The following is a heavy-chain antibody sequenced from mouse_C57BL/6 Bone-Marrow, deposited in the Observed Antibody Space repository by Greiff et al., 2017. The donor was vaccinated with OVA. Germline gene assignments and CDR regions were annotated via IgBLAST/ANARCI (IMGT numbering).Heavy chain of an antibody. CDR2: ISDGGSYT. CDR3: ARGVVARRVYLDY. D-gene: IGHD1-1*01. Sequence: DVKLVESGGGLVKPGGSLKLSCAASGFTFSSYAMSWVRQTPEKRLEWVATISDGGSYTYYPANVKGRFTISRDNAKNNLYLQMSHLKSEDTAKYTCARGVVARRVYLDYWGQGTTLTVSS. J-gene: IGHJ2*01. V-gene: IGHV5-4*03. CDR1: GFTFSSYA.